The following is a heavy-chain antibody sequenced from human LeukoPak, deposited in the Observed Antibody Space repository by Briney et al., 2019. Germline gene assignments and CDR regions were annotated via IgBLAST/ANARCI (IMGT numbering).Heavy chain of an antibody. CDR1: SGSISSRSYY. J-gene: IGHJ6*02. V-gene: IGHV4-39*01. Sequence: PSVPLSLTCSVSSGSISSRSYYWGWIRPPQRKGLEWIGSIYYSGSTYYNPSLKSRVTISVDTSKNQFSLKLSSVTAADTAVYYCARGWGPIFGVVIDYYYYYGMGVCGQGTKV. CDR2: IYYSGST. D-gene: IGHD3-3*01. CDR3: ARGWGPIFGVVIDYYYYYGMGV.